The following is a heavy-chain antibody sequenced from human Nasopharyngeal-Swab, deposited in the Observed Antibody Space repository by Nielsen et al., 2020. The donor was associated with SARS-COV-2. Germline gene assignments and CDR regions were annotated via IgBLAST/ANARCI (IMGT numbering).Heavy chain of an antibody. D-gene: IGHD6-6*01. CDR2: IYSGGGT. CDR1: GFSVIYQY. V-gene: IGHV3-66*01. Sequence: GESLKISCAASGFSVIYQYMSWVRQAPGKGLEWVSYIYSGGGTYYADSVKGRFTISRDNSKNTLYLQVNSLRAEDAGVYYCATGFRDSSSLHYWGQGTLVTVSS. CDR3: ATGFRDSSSLHY. J-gene: IGHJ4*02.